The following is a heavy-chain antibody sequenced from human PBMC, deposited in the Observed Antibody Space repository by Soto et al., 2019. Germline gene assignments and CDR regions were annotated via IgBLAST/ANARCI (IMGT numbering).Heavy chain of an antibody. Sequence: ASVKVSCKASGGTFSSYTISWVRQAPGQGLEWMGRIIPILGIANYAQKFQGRVTITADKSTSTAYMELSSLRSEDTAVYYCARDNHYYDSSGYYPRSHDAFDIWGQGTMVTVSS. J-gene: IGHJ3*02. CDR2: IIPILGIA. V-gene: IGHV1-69*04. D-gene: IGHD3-22*01. CDR3: ARDNHYYDSSGYYPRSHDAFDI. CDR1: GGTFSSYT.